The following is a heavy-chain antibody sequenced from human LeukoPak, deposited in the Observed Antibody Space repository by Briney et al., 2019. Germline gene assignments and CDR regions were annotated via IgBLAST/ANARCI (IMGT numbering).Heavy chain of an antibody. V-gene: IGHV5-51*03. CDR2: IYPGDSNT. CDR3: ASYSSGWYSGWDY. CDR1: GYSFTSYW. J-gene: IGHJ4*02. Sequence: GESLKISCKGSGYSFTSYWIGWVRQMPGKGLEWMGIIYPGDSNTRYSPSFQGQVTISADKSISTAYLQWSSLKASDTAMYYCASYSSGWYSGWDYWGQGTLVTVSS. D-gene: IGHD6-19*01.